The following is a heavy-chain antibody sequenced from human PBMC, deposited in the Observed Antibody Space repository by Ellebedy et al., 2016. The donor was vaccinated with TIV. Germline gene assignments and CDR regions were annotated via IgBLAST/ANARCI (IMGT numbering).Heavy chain of an antibody. Sequence: SETLSLXXAVYGVSFSHYYWTWIRQSPGKGLEWIGEINHSGSSNHNPSLKSRVTLSVDRSKNHFSLKLNSVTAADTAVYYCARGRGGAYSIPFDYWGQGTLVTVSS. D-gene: IGHD2-21*01. J-gene: IGHJ4*02. CDR3: ARGRGGAYSIPFDY. V-gene: IGHV4-34*01. CDR1: GVSFSHYY. CDR2: INHSGSS.